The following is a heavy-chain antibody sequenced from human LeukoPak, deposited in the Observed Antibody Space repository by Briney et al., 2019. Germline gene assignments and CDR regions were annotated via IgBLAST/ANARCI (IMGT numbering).Heavy chain of an antibody. CDR2: ISYDGSNK. CDR3: AKGPLPGGTDY. CDR1: GFTFSSYA. V-gene: IGHV3-30-3*01. J-gene: IGHJ4*02. Sequence: QTGGSLRLSCAASGFTFSSYAMHWVRQAPGKGLEWVAVISYDGSNKYYADSVKGRFTISRDNSKNTLYLQMNSLRAEDTAVYYCAKGPLPGGTDYWGQGTLVTVSS.